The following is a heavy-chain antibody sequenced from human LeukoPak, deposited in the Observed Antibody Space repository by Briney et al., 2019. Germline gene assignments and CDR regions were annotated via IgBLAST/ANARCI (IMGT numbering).Heavy chain of an antibody. D-gene: IGHD6-19*01. CDR1: GFTFSSYG. V-gene: IGHV3-30*03. J-gene: IGHJ4*02. CDR3: ARDVVAVAGWDY. Sequence: GGSLRLSCAASGFTFSSYGMHWVRQAPGKGLEWVAVISYDGSNKYYADSVKGRFTISRDNSKNTLYLQMNSLRAEDTAVYYCARDVVAVAGWDYWGQGTLVTVSS. CDR2: ISYDGSNK.